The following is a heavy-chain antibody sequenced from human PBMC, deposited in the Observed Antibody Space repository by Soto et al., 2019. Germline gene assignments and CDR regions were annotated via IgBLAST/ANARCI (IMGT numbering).Heavy chain of an antibody. D-gene: IGHD3-10*01. CDR1: GFTFSSYS. CDR2: ISSSSSTI. J-gene: IGHJ3*02. V-gene: IGHV3-48*01. CDR3: ASYLDSGDAFDI. Sequence: PGGSLRLSCAASGFTFSSYSMSWVRQAPGKGLEWVSYISSSSSTIYHADSVKGRFTISRDNAKNSLYLQMNSLRAEDTAVYYCASYLDSGDAFDIWVQGTMVTVSS.